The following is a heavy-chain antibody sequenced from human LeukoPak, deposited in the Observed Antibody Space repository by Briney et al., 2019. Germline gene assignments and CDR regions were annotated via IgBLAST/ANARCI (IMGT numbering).Heavy chain of an antibody. Sequence: GASVKVSCKASGYTFTTYGITWIRRAPGQGLEWLGWISPYSGATEYAQNLQDRVSMTTDTSTNTAYIEVRSLKSDDTAVYYCARDSDWNVDYWGQGTLVTVSS. V-gene: IGHV1-18*01. J-gene: IGHJ4*02. CDR3: ARDSDWNVDY. D-gene: IGHD1-1*01. CDR1: GYTFTTYG. CDR2: ISPYSGAT.